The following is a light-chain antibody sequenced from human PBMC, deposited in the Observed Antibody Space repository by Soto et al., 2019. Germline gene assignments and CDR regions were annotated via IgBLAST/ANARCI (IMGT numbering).Light chain of an antibody. Sequence: CRASQSVSSYLAWYQQKPGQAPRLLIYDASNRATGIPARFSGCATRTEFTLTVCGLRTPAVAVYHSQRHNTRPPITCRQGTRLEIK. V-gene: IGKV3-11*01. CDR1: QSVSSY. CDR3: QRHNTRPPIT. J-gene: IGKJ5*01. CDR2: DAS.